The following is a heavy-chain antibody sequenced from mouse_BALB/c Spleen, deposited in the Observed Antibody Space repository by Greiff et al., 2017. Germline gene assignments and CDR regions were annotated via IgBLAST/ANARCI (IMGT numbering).Heavy chain of an antibody. Sequence: EVQLVESGGGLVQPKGSLKLSCAASGFTFNTYAMNWVRQAPGKGLEWVARIRSKSNNYATYYADSVKDRFTISRDDSQSMLYLQMNNLKTEDTAMYYCVRPYYRYDGYAMDYWGQGTSVTVSS. D-gene: IGHD2-14*01. V-gene: IGHV10-1*02. J-gene: IGHJ4*01. CDR1: GFTFNTYA. CDR2: IRSKSNNYAT. CDR3: VRPYYRYDGYAMDY.